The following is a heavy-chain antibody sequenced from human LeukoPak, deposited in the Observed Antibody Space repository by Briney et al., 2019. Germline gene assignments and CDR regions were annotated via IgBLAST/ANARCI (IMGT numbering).Heavy chain of an antibody. V-gene: IGHV3-9*01. CDR1: GFTFSSYA. CDR2: ISWNSGSI. J-gene: IGHJ4*02. Sequence: GGSLRLSCAASGFTFSSYAMSWVRQAPGEGLEWVSGISWNSGSIGYADSVKGRFTISRDNAKNSLYLQMNSLRAEDTALYYCAKGYRKGRWLPLDYWGQGTLVTVSS. CDR3: AKGYRKGRWLPLDY. D-gene: IGHD5-24*01.